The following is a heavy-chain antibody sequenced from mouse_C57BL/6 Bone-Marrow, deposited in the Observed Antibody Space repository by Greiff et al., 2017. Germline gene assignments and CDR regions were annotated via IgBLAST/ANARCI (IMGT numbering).Heavy chain of an antibody. J-gene: IGHJ2*01. CDR3: ARVWLPLDY. Sequence: EVQLQQSGPELVKPGASVKISCKASGYTFTDYYMNWVKQSHGKSLEWIGDINPNNGGTSYNQKFKGKVTLTVDKSSSTAYMELRSLTSEDSAVYYCARVWLPLDYWGQGTTLTVSS. D-gene: IGHD2-2*01. CDR2: INPNNGGT. V-gene: IGHV1-26*01. CDR1: GYTFTDYY.